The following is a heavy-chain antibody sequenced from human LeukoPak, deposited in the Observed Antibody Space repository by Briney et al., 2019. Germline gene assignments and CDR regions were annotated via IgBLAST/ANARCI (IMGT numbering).Heavy chain of an antibody. CDR2: INHNGNVN. D-gene: IGHD3-16*01. V-gene: IGHV3-7*03. Sequence: GGSLRLSCAASGFTFSDYYMCWIRQAPGKGLEWVASINHNGNVNYYVDSVKGRFTISRDNAKNSLYLQMSNLRAEDTAVYFCARGGGLDVWGQGATVTVSS. CDR3: ARGGGLDV. CDR1: GFTFSDYY. J-gene: IGHJ6*02.